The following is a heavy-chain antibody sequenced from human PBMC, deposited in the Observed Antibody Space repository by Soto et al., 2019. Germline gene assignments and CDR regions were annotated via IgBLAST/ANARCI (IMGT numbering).Heavy chain of an antibody. J-gene: IGHJ4*02. Sequence: GGSLRLSCAASGFTFSSYSMNWVRQAPGKGLEWVSYISSSSSTIYYADSVKGRFTISRDNAKNSLYLQMNSLRDEDTAVYYCVRDVEMARRPAVPGVDYWGEVSLVTVSS. CDR2: ISSSSSTI. CDR3: VRDVEMARRPAVPGVDY. V-gene: IGHV3-48*02. D-gene: IGHD4-17*01. CDR1: GFTFSSYS.